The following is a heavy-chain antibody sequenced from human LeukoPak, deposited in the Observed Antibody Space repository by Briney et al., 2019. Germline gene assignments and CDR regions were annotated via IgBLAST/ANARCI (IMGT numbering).Heavy chain of an antibody. CDR3: AVRVTKKAFGN. D-gene: IGHD1-26*01. CDR2: IYYSGST. J-gene: IGHJ3*02. Sequence: PSQTLSLTCTVSGGSISSGNYYWSWIRQHPGKGLEWIGYIYYSGSTYYNPSLKSRVTISVDTSKNQFSLKLSSVTAAGTAVYYCAVRVTKKAFGNGGQGTMVTVSS. V-gene: IGHV4-31*03. CDR1: GGSISSGNYY.